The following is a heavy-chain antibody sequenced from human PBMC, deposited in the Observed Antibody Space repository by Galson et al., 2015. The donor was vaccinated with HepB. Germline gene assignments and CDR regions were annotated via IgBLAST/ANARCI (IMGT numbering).Heavy chain of an antibody. CDR3: ARGLNYYDSSGYYDAFDI. CDR1: GYTFTSYD. V-gene: IGHV1-8*01. D-gene: IGHD3-22*01. CDR2: MNPNSGNT. J-gene: IGHJ3*02. Sequence: SVKVSCKASGYTFTSYDINWVRQATGQGLEWMGWMNPNSGNTGYAQKFQGRVTMTRNTSISTAYMELSSLRSEDTAVYYCARGLNYYDSSGYYDAFDIWGQGTMVTVSS.